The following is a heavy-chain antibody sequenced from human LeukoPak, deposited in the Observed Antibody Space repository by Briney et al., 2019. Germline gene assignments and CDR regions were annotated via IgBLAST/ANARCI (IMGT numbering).Heavy chain of an antibody. D-gene: IGHD4/OR15-4a*01. CDR2: ISGSSDKI. V-gene: IGHV3-21*01. CDR1: GFTFSTST. Sequence: GGSLRLPCAASGFTFSTSTMNWVRQAPGKGLEWMSSISGSSDKIYYADSVKGRFTISRDNAKDSLYLHMNSLRAEDTAMYYCVRIPNSANFPNWFDPWGQGTLVTVSS. J-gene: IGHJ5*02. CDR3: VRIPNSANFPNWFDP.